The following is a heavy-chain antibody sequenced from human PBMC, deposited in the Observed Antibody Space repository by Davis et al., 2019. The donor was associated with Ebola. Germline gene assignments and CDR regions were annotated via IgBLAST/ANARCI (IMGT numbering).Heavy chain of an antibody. J-gene: IGHJ4*02. CDR3: ARGQGWCDY. CDR1: GFKFSSYW. Sequence: GESLMISCSASGFKFSSYWMSWVRQAPGKGLEWVANIKQDGSDKYYVDSVKGRFTISRDNAKDSLYLQMDNLRAEDTAVYYCARGQGWCDYWGQGTLVTVSS. V-gene: IGHV3-7*01. D-gene: IGHD2-21*01. CDR2: IKQDGSDK.